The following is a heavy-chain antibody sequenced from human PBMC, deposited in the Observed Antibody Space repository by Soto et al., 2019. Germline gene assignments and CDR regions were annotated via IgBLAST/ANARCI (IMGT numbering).Heavy chain of an antibody. CDR1: GFTFSSYG. V-gene: IGHV3-30*18. J-gene: IGHJ4*02. Sequence: QVQLVESGGGVVQPGRSLRLSCAASGFTFSSYGMHWVRQAPGKGLEWVAVISYDGSNKYYADSVKGRFTISRDNSKNTLYLQMNSLRAEDTAVYYCAKSGAARGYSGYGFGINYYFDYWGQGTLVTVSS. CDR3: AKSGAARGYSGYGFGINYYFDY. D-gene: IGHD5-12*01. CDR2: ISYDGSNK.